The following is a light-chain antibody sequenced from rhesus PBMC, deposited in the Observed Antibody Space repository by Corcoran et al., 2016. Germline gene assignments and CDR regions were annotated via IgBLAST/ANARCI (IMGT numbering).Light chain of an antibody. CDR1: QSFSSS. Sequence: DIQMTQSPSSLSVSVGDSVTITCRASQSFSSSLAWYQQKPGKAPKLLIYSTSSLQSGVPSRFSGSYSGTDFTLTISSLEPEDVGVYCCLQSSNWPYSFGQGTKVEIK. V-gene: IGKV1-46*01. CDR3: LQSSNWPYS. J-gene: IGKJ2*01. CDR2: STS.